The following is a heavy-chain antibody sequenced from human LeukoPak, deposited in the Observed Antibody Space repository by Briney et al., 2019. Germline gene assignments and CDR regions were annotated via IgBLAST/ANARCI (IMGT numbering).Heavy chain of an antibody. CDR2: IYTSGST. D-gene: IGHD6-13*01. Sequence: SETLSLTCTVSGGSISSYYWSWIRQPAVKGLEWIGRIYTSGSTNYNPSLKSRVTMSVDTSKNQFSLKLSSVTAADTAVYYCARARSLYRRVAAAGNFDFDYWGQGTLVTVSS. J-gene: IGHJ4*02. CDR1: GGSISSYY. CDR3: ARARSLYRRVAAAGNFDFDY. V-gene: IGHV4-4*07.